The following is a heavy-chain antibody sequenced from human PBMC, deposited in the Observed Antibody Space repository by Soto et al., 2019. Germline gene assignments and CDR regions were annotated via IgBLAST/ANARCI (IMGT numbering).Heavy chain of an antibody. CDR3: AKAIGYDSSGYPDY. CDR1: GFTFDDYA. V-gene: IGHV3-9*01. D-gene: IGHD3-22*01. Sequence: GGSLRLSCAASGFTFDDYAMHWVRQAPGKGLEWVSGISWNSGSIGYADSVKGRFTISRDNAKNSLYLQMNSLRAEDTALSYCAKAIGYDSSGYPDYWGQGTLVTVSS. CDR2: ISWNSGSI. J-gene: IGHJ4*02.